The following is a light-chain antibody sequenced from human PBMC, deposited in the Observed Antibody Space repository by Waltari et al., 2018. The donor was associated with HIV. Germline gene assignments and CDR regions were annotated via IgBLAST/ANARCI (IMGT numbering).Light chain of an antibody. CDR2: RNN. Sequence: AGLTQPPSLSVGLGQTATLTRTGNSNNAADQGAAWLQHHQGHPPKVLSHRNNNRASGFSVKFSALRSGKTAFLTITGLRPEDEDDYFCSAWDNTLNGWVFGGGTQLTVL. V-gene: IGLV10-54*04. CDR3: SAWDNTLNGWV. CDR1: SNNAADQG. J-gene: IGLJ3*02.